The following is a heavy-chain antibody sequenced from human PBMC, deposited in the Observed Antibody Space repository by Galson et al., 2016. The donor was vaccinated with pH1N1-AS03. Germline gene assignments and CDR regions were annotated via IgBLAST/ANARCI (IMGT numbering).Heavy chain of an antibody. D-gene: IGHD2-21*01. Sequence: SLRLSCAASGFSVAAHYMTWVRQAPGKGLEWVSVVYRSGNAYYTDSVKGRFTMSRDAAKNTVHLQMDNLRVDDTALYYCARDIPEYTMGGLDLWGQGTMLTVSS. J-gene: IGHJ3*01. V-gene: IGHV3-66*03. CDR2: VYRSGNA. CDR3: ARDIPEYTMGGLDL. CDR1: GFSVAAHY.